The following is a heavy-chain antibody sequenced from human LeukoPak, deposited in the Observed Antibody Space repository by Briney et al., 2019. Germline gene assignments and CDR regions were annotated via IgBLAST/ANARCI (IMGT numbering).Heavy chain of an antibody. D-gene: IGHD6-13*01. V-gene: IGHV1-69*13. J-gene: IGHJ4*02. CDR3: GTEAYSRGFDY. CDR2: IIPIFGTA. CDR1: GGTFSSYA. Sequence: ASVKVSCKASGGTFSSYAISWVRQAPGQGLEWMGGIIPIFGTANYAQKFQGRVTITADESTSTAYMELSSLRSEDTAVYYWGTEAYSRGFDYGGGGAQATVSS.